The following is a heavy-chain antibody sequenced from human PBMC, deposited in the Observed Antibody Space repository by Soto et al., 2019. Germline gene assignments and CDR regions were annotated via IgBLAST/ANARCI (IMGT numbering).Heavy chain of an antibody. CDR1: GGSISNGGYY. CDR2: IHYSGST. Sequence: LSLTCTVSGGSISNGGYYWNWVRQHPVKGLEWIGYIHYSGSTWYNPSLESRVTISVDTSKDQFSLKLRSVTAADTAVYYCARVRGSGSYAAYYFDSWGQGTLVTVSS. CDR3: ARVRGSGSYAAYYFDS. D-gene: IGHD3-10*01. J-gene: IGHJ4*01. V-gene: IGHV4-31*03.